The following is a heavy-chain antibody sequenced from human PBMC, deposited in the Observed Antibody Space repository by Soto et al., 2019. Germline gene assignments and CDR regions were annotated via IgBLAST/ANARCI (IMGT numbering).Heavy chain of an antibody. J-gene: IGHJ5*01. CDR2: IIPIYGTA. CDR1: GGAFGTFA. CDR3: ASQDPPRDRYCTSYSCYDGWFES. Sequence: QVQLDQSGAEVKKPGSSVKVSCKASGGAFGTFAISWVRQAPGQGLEWMGGIIPIYGTAHYAQSFKGRVTISSDASTDTGYMQVTRLTSADTAVYFCASQDPPRDRYCTSYSCYDGWFESWGQGTLVTVST. D-gene: IGHD2-2*01. V-gene: IGHV1-69*01.